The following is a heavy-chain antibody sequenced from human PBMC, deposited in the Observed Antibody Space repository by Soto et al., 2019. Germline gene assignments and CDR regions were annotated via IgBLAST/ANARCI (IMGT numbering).Heavy chain of an antibody. D-gene: IGHD3-22*01. V-gene: IGHV4-30-4*08. J-gene: IGHJ4*02. CDR3: ARTYYDDSSGSDY. Sequence: SETLSLTCTVSGGSISSGDYYWSWIRQPPGKGLEWIGYIYYSGSTYYTPSLKSRVTISVETSKNQFSLKLSSVTAADTAVYYCARTYYDDSSGSDYWGQGTLVTVSS. CDR2: IYYSGST. CDR1: GGSISSGDYY.